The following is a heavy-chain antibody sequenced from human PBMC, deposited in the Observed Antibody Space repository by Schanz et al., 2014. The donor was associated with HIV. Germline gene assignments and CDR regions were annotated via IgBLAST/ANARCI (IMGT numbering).Heavy chain of an antibody. CDR2: IIPIFGTP. D-gene: IGHD3-3*01. J-gene: IGHJ6*02. CDR1: GGTFSSYA. Sequence: QLPLVQSGAEVKQPGASVRVSCKASGGTFSSYAISWVRQAPGQGLEWMGGIIPIFGTPNYAQKFQGRVTITADESTSAAYLELSSLRSEDTAVYYCARGRQDYDFWSGAHYYYATDVWGQGTTVTVSS. V-gene: IGHV1-69*01. CDR3: ARGRQDYDFWSGAHYYYATDV.